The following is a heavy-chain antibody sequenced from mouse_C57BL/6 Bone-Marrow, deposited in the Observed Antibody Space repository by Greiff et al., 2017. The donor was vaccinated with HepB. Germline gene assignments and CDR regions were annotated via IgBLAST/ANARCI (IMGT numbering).Heavy chain of an antibody. J-gene: IGHJ4*01. CDR3: ARGGWDGRSYYAMDY. V-gene: IGHV3-8*01. Sequence: EVMLVESGPGLAKPSQTLSLTCSVTGYSITSDYWNWIRKFPGNKLKYMGYISYSGSTYYNPSLKSRISITRDTSKNQYYLQLNSVTTEDTATYYCARGGWDGRSYYAMDYWGQGTSVTVSS. CDR1: GYSITSDY. D-gene: IGHD1-1*01. CDR2: ISYSGST.